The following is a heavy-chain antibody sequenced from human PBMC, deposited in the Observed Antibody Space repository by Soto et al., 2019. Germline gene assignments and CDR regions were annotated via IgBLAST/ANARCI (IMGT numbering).Heavy chain of an antibody. CDR2: IYDSGST. V-gene: IGHV4-39*01. Sequence: SETLSLTCTVSGGSISSSSYYWGWMRQPPGKGREWIGSIYDSGSTYYNPSLKSRVTISVDTSKNQFSLKLSSVAAADTAVYYCARHRIGGSGYDYYYYYGMDVWGQGTTVTVSS. CDR3: ARHRIGGSGYDYYYYYGMDV. J-gene: IGHJ6*02. CDR1: GGSISSSSYY. D-gene: IGHD5-12*01.